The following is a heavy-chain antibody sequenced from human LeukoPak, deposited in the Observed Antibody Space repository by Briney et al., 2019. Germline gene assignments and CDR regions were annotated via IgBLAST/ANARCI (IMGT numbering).Heavy chain of an antibody. CDR2: IDLESGGT. CDR1: GYTFIGYY. CDR3: AKDEYCSGGSCYLFDY. Sequence: ASVKVSCKASGYTFIGYYMHWVRQAPGQGLEWMGWIDLESGGTDYAQKFQGRVTMTRDTSISTAYMELSRLRSDDTAVYYCAKDEYCSGGSCYLFDYWGQGTLVTVSS. D-gene: IGHD2-15*01. V-gene: IGHV1-2*02. J-gene: IGHJ4*02.